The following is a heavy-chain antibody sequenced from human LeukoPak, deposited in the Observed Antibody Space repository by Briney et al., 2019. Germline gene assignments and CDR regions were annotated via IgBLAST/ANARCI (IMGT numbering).Heavy chain of an antibody. D-gene: IGHD6-13*01. V-gene: IGHV5-51*01. Sequence: GESLKISCKGSGYSFTSYWIGWVRQMPGKGLEWMGIIYPGDSDTRYSPSFQGQVTISADKSISTAYLQWSNLKASDTAMYYCARHPGRDGQQLVNWGQGTLVTVSS. CDR1: GYSFTSYW. J-gene: IGHJ4*02. CDR2: IYPGDSDT. CDR3: ARHPGRDGQQLVN.